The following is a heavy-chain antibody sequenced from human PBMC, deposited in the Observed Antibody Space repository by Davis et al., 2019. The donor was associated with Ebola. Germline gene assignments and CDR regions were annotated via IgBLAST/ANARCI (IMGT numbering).Heavy chain of an antibody. CDR2: IYYSGTT. CDR3: ARGGVRYSSSWYYFDY. J-gene: IGHJ4*02. V-gene: IGHV4-59*08. CDR1: GGSINTYY. D-gene: IGHD6-13*01. Sequence: SETLSLTCTVSGGSINTYYWSWIRQPPGKGLECIGYIYYSGTTNYNPSLKSRVIISVDTSKNQFSLKLSSVTAADTAVYYCARGGVRYSSSWYYFDYWGQGTLVTVSS.